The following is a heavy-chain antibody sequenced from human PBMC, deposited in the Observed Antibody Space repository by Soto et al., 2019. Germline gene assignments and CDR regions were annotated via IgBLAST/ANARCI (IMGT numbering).Heavy chain of an antibody. V-gene: IGHV4-31*03. CDR1: GGSISSGGYY. CDR3: ARELYGSGSPPWFDP. D-gene: IGHD3-10*01. Sequence: SETLSLTCTVSGGSISSGGYYWSWIRQHPGKGLEWIGYIYYSGSTYYNPSLKSRVTISVDTSKNQFSLKLSSVTAADTAVYYCARELYGSGSPPWFDPWGQGTLVTVSS. CDR2: IYYSGST. J-gene: IGHJ5*02.